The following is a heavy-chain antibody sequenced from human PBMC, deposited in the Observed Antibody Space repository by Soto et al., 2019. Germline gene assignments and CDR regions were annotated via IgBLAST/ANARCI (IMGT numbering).Heavy chain of an antibody. D-gene: IGHD6-13*01. CDR3: ARLRVGIEQQLVIYYGMDV. V-gene: IGHV1-18*04. CDR2: ISAYNGNT. Sequence: QVQLVQSGAEVKKPGASVKVSCKASGYTFTSYGISWVRQAPGQGLEWMGWISAYNGNTNYAQKLQGRVTMTTDTSTSTAYIELRSLRSDDTAVYYCARLRVGIEQQLVIYYGMDVWGQGTTVTVSS. J-gene: IGHJ6*02. CDR1: GYTFTSYG.